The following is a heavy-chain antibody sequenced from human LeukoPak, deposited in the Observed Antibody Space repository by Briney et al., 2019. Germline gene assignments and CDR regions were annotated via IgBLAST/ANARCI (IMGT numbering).Heavy chain of an antibody. J-gene: IGHJ4*02. CDR1: GYTFIDYY. CDR3: ARGLGGVERENFDY. D-gene: IGHD1-1*01. CDR2: MNPNSGNT. V-gene: IGHV1-8*03. Sequence: ASVKVSCKASGYTFIDYYVHWVRQAPGQGLEWMGWMNPNSGNTGYAQKFQGRVTITRNTSISTAYMELSSLRSEDTAVYYCARGLGGVERENFDYWGQGTLVTVSS.